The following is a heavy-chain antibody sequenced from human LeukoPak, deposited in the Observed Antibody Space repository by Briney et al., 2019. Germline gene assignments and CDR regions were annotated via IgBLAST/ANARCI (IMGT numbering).Heavy chain of an antibody. CDR2: IYHSGST. D-gene: IGHD3-3*01. V-gene: IGHV4-4*02. CDR1: GGSISSSNW. Sequence: SETLSLTCAVSGGSISSSNWWSWVRQPPGKGREWIGEIYHSGSTNYNPSLKSRVTISVDKSKNQFSLKLSSVTAADTAVYYCARVASVLRSPAAFDIWGQGTMVTVSS. J-gene: IGHJ3*02. CDR3: ARVASVLRSPAAFDI.